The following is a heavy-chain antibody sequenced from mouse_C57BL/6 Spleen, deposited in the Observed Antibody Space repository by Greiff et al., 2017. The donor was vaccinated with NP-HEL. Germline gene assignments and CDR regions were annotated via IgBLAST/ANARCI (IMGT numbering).Heavy chain of an antibody. V-gene: IGHV1-53*01. D-gene: IGHD3-2*02. CDR2: INPSNGGT. CDR1: GYTFINYW. CDR3: ARDSGYAFDY. Sequence: QVQLQQPGTELVKPGASVKLSCKASGYTFINYWMHWVKQRPGQGLEWIGNINPSNGGTTYNEKFKNKATLTADKSSGTAYMQLISLTSEDSAVYYCARDSGYAFDYRGKGTTLTVAS. J-gene: IGHJ2*01.